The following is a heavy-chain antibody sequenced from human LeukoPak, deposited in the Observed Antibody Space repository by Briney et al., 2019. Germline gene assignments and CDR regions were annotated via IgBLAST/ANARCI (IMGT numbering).Heavy chain of an antibody. V-gene: IGHV3-23*01. CDR3: AQQWIQLWSPPDY. Sequence: GGSLRLSCGASGFTFSTYSMSWVRQAPGKGLEWVSAISGSGGSTYYADSVKGRFTISRDNSKNTLFLQMNSLRAEDTAVYYCAQQWIQLWSPPDYWGQGTLVTVSS. J-gene: IGHJ4*02. CDR1: GFTFSTYS. D-gene: IGHD5-18*01. CDR2: ISGSGGST.